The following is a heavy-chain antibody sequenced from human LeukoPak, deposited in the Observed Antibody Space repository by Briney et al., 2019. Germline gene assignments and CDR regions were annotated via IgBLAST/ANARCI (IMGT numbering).Heavy chain of an antibody. Sequence: GGSLRLSCAASGFIFSNYAMSWVRQAPGKGLECVSAIRGGGASTYYADSVRGRFTISRDNAKNLLYLQMNSLRAEDTAVYYCARDWRLREDHWGQGTLVTVSS. V-gene: IGHV3-23*01. CDR2: IRGGGAST. CDR3: ARDWRLREDH. CDR1: GFIFSNYA. D-gene: IGHD3-3*01. J-gene: IGHJ4*02.